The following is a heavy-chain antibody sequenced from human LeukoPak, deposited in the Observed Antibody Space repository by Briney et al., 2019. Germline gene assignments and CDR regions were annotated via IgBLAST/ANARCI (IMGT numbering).Heavy chain of an antibody. D-gene: IGHD3-10*01. Sequence: GGSLRLSCAASGFTFSGYGMHWVRQAPGKGLEWVALIWSDGSNKYYTDSVKGRFTISRDNSKNTLYLQMNSLRAEDTAVYYCARDYYGSRGMDVWGQGTTVTVSS. CDR3: ARDYYGSRGMDV. CDR2: IWSDGSNK. CDR1: GFTFSGYG. V-gene: IGHV3-33*01. J-gene: IGHJ6*02.